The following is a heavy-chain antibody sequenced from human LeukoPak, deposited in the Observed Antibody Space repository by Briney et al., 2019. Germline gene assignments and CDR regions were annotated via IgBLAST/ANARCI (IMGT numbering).Heavy chain of an antibody. CDR3: AKMGDIVVVPAAILEGDDDY. J-gene: IGHJ4*02. D-gene: IGHD2-2*02. V-gene: IGHV3-30*02. CDR1: GFTFSSYG. CDR2: IRYDGSNK. Sequence: GGSLRLSCAASGFTFSSYGMHWVRQAPGKGLEWVALIRYDGSNKYYADSVKGRFTISRDNSKNTLYLQMNSLRAEDTAVYYCAKMGDIVVVPAAILEGDDDYWGQGTLVTVSS.